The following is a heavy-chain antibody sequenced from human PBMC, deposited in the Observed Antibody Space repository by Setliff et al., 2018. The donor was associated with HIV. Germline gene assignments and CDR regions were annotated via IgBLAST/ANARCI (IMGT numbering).Heavy chain of an antibody. CDR1: GFTFSSYG. D-gene: IGHD2-8*01. CDR2: IRYDGSNK. J-gene: IGHJ1*01. CDR3: ADAGQCNGACLFQR. Sequence: GGSLRLSCAASGFTFSSYGMHWVRQAPGKGLEWVAFIRYDGSNKYYADSVKGRFTISRDNSKNTLYLQMNSLRAEDTAVYYCADAGQCNGACLFQRWGQGTLVTVSS. V-gene: IGHV3-30*02.